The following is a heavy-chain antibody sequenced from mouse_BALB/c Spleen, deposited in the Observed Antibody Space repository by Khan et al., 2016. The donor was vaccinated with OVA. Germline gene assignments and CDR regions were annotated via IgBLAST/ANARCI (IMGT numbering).Heavy chain of an antibody. D-gene: IGHD1-1*01. CDR3: ARLAYYYESEGFAY. CDR2: VSTGGSYT. V-gene: IGHV5-6*01. CDR1: GFTFSTYG. J-gene: IGHJ3*01. Sequence: EVELVESGGDLVKPGGSLKLSCAASGFTFSTYGMSWVRQTPDTRLEWVATVSTGGSYTYYPDSVKGRFTISRDNAKNPLYLQMSSLKTEDTAMFYCARLAYYYESEGFAYWGQGTLVTVSA.